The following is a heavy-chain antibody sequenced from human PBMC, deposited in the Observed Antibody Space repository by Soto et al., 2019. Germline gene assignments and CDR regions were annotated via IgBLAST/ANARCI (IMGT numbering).Heavy chain of an antibody. CDR3: AHTSTAAGLDF. J-gene: IGHJ4*02. D-gene: IGHD6-13*01. V-gene: IGHV2-5*02. CDR2: IYWDDDK. Sequence: QITLKESGPTLVRPTQTLTLTCTFSGFSLSTNGLGVGWIRQPPGQALEWLALIYWDDDKRYSPSLETRLTITKDTSKNPVVLTMTNMDPLDTATYYCAHTSTAAGLDFWGQGTLVTVSS. CDR1: GFSLSTNGLG.